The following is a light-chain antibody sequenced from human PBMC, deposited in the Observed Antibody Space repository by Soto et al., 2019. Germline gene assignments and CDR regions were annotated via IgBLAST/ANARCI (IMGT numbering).Light chain of an antibody. J-gene: IGKJ4*01. CDR2: VAS. CDR3: QEYGSSPLT. Sequence: EIVLTQSPGTLSLSPGERATLSCRASQSGFSSYLAWYQQKPGQAPRLLIYVASSRATGIPDRCSGSGSGTDFTLTISRLEPEDFAVYYCQEYGSSPLTFSGGTKVEIK. CDR1: QSGFSSY. V-gene: IGKV3-20*01.